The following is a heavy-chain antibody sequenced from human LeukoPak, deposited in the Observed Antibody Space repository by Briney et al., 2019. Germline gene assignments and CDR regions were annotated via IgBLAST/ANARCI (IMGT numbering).Heavy chain of an antibody. V-gene: IGHV4-34*01. CDR2: INHSGST. CDR1: GGSFSGYY. Sequence: AETLTLTCAVYGGSFSGYYWSWLRQPPGKGLEWVGEINHSGSTNDYPSFKSRVNTTVDTSKNQFYPQLSSVTAADSAVHYCARGRGLNYYGSGSDYWGQGTLLSVSS. D-gene: IGHD3-10*01. CDR3: ARGRGLNYYGSGSDY. J-gene: IGHJ4*02.